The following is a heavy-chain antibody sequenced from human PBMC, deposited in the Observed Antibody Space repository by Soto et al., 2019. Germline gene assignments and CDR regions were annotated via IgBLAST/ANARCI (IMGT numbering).Heavy chain of an antibody. J-gene: IGHJ4*02. CDR2: TRNKANSYTT. CDR1: GFTFSDHY. V-gene: IGHV3-72*01. D-gene: IGHD1-26*01. Sequence: GGSLRLSCAASGFTFSDHYMDWVRQAPGKGLEWVGRTRNKANSYTTEYAASVKGRFTISRDDSKNSLYLQMNSLKTEDTAVYYCARVAVGAYDYWGQGTLVTVSS. CDR3: ARVAVGAYDY.